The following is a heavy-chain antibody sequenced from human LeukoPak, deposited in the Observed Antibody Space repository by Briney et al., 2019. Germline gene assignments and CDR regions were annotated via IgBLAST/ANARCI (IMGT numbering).Heavy chain of an antibody. CDR1: GFIVSDDY. D-gene: IGHD2-8*02. CDR2: IYSGGAT. J-gene: IGHJ4*02. Sequence: PGGSLKLSCAASGFIVSDDYISWVRQTPGQGLEWVSVIYSGGATFYADSVKGRFTISRDNSKNTVHLQMNSLRAEDTAVYYCASGGKYSTGGACYGDWGQGTLVTVSS. CDR3: ASGGKYSTGGACYGD. V-gene: IGHV3-53*01.